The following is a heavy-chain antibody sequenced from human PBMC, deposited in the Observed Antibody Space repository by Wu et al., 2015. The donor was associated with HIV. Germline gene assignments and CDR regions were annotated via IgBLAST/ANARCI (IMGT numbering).Heavy chain of an antibody. CDR1: GYTFTTYD. D-gene: IGHD3-3*01. CDR2: MNPNSGNT. CDR3: ARGRTVNVAKRIYDSSLWDY. V-gene: IGHV1-8*01. J-gene: IGHJ4*02. Sequence: QVHLVQSGAEVKKPGASVKVSCKASGYTFTTYDINWVRQATGHGLEWMGWMNPNSGNTGYAQKFQGRVTMTRNTSITTAYMELSSLRSEDTAVYYCARGRTVNVAKRIYDSSLWDYWGQGTLVTVSS.